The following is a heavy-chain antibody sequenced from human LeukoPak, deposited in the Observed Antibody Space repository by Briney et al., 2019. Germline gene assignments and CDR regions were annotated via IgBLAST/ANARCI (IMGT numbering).Heavy chain of an antibody. Sequence: GGSLRLSCSASGFTFSRYAMHRVRHAPGKGLEYVSAISSNGGSTYYADSVKGRFTISRDNSKHTLYLQMSSLRAEDTAVYYCVKDGSGSYYTYYFDYWGQGTLVTVSS. D-gene: IGHD3-10*01. CDR2: ISSNGGST. CDR1: GFTFSRYA. J-gene: IGHJ4*02. CDR3: VKDGSGSYYTYYFDY. V-gene: IGHV3-64D*06.